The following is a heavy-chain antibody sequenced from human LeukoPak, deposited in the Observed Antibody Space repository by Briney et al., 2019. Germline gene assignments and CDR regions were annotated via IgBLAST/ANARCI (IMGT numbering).Heavy chain of an antibody. CDR1: GGSINYYY. CDR3: ARGGGVGTFDP. V-gene: IGHV4-59*12. CDR2: IYHSGST. Sequence: TSETLSLTCTVSGGSINYYYRMWIRQPPGKGLEWIGYIYHSGSTYYNPSLKSRVTISVDRSKNQFSLKLSSVTAAVTAVYYCARGGGVGTFDPWGQGTLVTVSS. D-gene: IGHD3-3*01. J-gene: IGHJ5*02.